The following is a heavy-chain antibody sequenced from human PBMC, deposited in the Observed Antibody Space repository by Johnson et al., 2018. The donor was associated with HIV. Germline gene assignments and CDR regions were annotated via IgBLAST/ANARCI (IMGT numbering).Heavy chain of an antibody. CDR2: VNNDGGDT. V-gene: IGHV3-74*02. D-gene: IGHD3-3*02. Sequence: VQLVESGGGLVQPGRSLRLSCAASGFTFSNYWMHWVRQAPGKGLVWVSRVNNDGGDTIYADSVQGRFTIPRDNAKNTLYLQMNSLRAEDTAMYFCARGGAFHAFDIWGHGTTVTVSS. J-gene: IGHJ3*02. CDR3: ARGGAFHAFDI. CDR1: GFTFSNYW.